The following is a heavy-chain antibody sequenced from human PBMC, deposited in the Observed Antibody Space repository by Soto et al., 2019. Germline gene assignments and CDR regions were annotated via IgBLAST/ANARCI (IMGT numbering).Heavy chain of an antibody. J-gene: IGHJ3*02. Sequence: ASVKVSCKASGYTFTGYYMHWVRQAPGQGLEWMGWINPNSGGTNYAQKFQGWVTMTRDTSISTAYMELSRLRSDDTAVYYCARDRGSSQDAFDIWGQGTMVPVSS. CDR1: GYTFTGYY. V-gene: IGHV1-2*04. CDR3: ARDRGSSQDAFDI. CDR2: INPNSGGT. D-gene: IGHD1-26*01.